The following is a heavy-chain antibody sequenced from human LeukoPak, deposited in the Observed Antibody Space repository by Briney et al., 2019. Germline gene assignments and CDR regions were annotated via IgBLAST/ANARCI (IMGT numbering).Heavy chain of an antibody. CDR1: GYTFTSYG. J-gene: IGHJ4*02. D-gene: IGHD2-2*01. CDR2: ISAYNGNT. Sequence: AASVKVSCKASGYTFTSYGISWVRQAPGQGLEWMGWISAYNGNTNYAQKLQGRVTMTTDTSTSTAYMELRSLRSDDTAVYYCARVEHQYQLPQGPFDYWGQGTLVTVSS. V-gene: IGHV1-18*01. CDR3: ARVEHQYQLPQGPFDY.